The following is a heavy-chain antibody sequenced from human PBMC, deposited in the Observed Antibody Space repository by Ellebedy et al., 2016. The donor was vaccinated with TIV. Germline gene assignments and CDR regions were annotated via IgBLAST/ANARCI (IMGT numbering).Heavy chain of an antibody. J-gene: IGHJ4*02. CDR2: IKQDGSEK. Sequence: GESLKISCAASGFTSSNYWMSWVRQAPGKGLEWVANIKQDGSEKYYVDSVKGRFTISRDNAKNSLYLQMNSLRAEDTAVYFCATSPYYHGSGSYNDYWGQGTLVTVSS. CDR1: GFTSSNYW. D-gene: IGHD3-10*01. CDR3: ATSPYYHGSGSYNDY. V-gene: IGHV3-7*03.